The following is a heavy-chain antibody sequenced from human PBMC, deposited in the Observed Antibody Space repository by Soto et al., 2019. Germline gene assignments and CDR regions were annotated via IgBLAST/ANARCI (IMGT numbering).Heavy chain of an antibody. J-gene: IGHJ3*02. Sequence: AGESLKISCKGSGCSFTSYWIGWVRQMSGKGLEWMGIIYPGDSDTRYSPSFQGQVTISADKSISTAYLQWSSLKASDTAMYYCARPALERTWDAFDIWGQGTMVTVSS. CDR1: GCSFTSYW. CDR2: IYPGDSDT. D-gene: IGHD1-1*01. V-gene: IGHV5-51*01. CDR3: ARPALERTWDAFDI.